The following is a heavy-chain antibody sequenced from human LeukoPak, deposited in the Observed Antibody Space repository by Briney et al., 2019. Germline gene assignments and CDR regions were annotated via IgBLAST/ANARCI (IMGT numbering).Heavy chain of an antibody. CDR1: GFTFSSYW. J-gene: IGHJ4*02. CDR3: ARVGVFSSSWLLH. D-gene: IGHD6-13*01. CDR2: IKQDGSEK. Sequence: GGSLRLSCAASGFTFSSYWMTWVRQAPGKGLEWVASIKQDGSEKDYVDSVKGRFTISRDNAKNSLYLQMNSLRAEDTAVYYCARVGVFSSSWLLHWGQGTLVTVSS. V-gene: IGHV3-7*01.